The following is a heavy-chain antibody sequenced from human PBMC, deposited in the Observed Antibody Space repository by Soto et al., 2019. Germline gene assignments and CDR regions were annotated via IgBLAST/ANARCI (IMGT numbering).Heavy chain of an antibody. CDR2: INHSGST. CDR3: ARGGYSYGY. CDR1: GGSFSGYY. Sequence: SETLSLTCAVYGGSFSGYYWSWIRQPPGKGLEWIAEINHSGSTNYNPSLKSRVTISVDTSKNQFSLKLSSVTAADTAVYYCARGGYSYGYWGQGTLVTVSS. J-gene: IGHJ4*02. D-gene: IGHD5-18*01. V-gene: IGHV4-34*01.